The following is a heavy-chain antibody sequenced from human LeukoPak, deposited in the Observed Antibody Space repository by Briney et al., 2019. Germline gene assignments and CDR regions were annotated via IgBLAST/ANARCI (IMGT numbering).Heavy chain of an antibody. J-gene: IGHJ4*02. Sequence: PGGSLRLSCAASGFTFSSYAMTWVRQAPGKGLEWVSTIIGSGGSTYYADSVKGRFTISRDNSKNTLYLQMNSMRAEDTAVYYCAKGMAAMGDYWRQGTLVTVSS. CDR2: IIGSGGST. CDR1: GFTFSSYA. D-gene: IGHD5-24*01. CDR3: AKGMAAMGDY. V-gene: IGHV3-23*01.